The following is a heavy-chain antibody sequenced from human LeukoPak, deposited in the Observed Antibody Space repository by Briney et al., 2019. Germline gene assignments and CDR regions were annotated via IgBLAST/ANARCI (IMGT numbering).Heavy chain of an antibody. V-gene: IGHV3-66*02. CDR2: IYSGGST. J-gene: IGHJ4*02. CDR3: ARGTVVVPAARSWDY. D-gene: IGHD2-2*01. CDR1: GFTVSSNY. Sequence: GGSLRLSCAASGFTVSSNYMSWVRQAPGKGLEWFSVIYSGGSTYYADSVKGRFTISRDNSKNTLYLQMNSLRAEDTAVYYCARGTVVVPAARSWDYWGQGTLVTVSS.